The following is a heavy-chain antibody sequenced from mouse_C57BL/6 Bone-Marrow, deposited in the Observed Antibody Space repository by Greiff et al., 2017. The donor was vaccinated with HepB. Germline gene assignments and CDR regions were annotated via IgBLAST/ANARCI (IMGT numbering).Heavy chain of an antibody. J-gene: IGHJ2*01. CDR2: INPYNGGT. CDR3: ITTVVATDY. Sequence: EVQLQESGPVLVKPGASVKMSCKASGYTFTDYYMNWVKQSHGKSLEWIGVINPYNGGTSYNQKFKGKATLTVDKSSSTAYMELNSLTSEDSAVYYVITTVVATDYWGQGTTLTVSS. V-gene: IGHV1-19*01. D-gene: IGHD1-1*01. CDR1: GYTFTDYY.